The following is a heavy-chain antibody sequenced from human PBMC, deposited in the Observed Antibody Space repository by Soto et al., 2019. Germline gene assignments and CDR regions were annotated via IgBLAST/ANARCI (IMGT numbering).Heavy chain of an antibody. CDR2: ISYDGSNK. J-gene: IGHJ4*02. D-gene: IGHD2-21*01. Sequence: HPGGSLRLSCAASGFTFSSYAMHWVRQAPGKGLEWVAVISYDGSNKYYADSVKGRFTISRDNSKNTLYLQMNSLRAEDTAVYYCASLVGFVGYFDYWGQGTLVTVSS. CDR3: ASLVGFVGYFDY. CDR1: GFTFSSYA. V-gene: IGHV3-30-3*01.